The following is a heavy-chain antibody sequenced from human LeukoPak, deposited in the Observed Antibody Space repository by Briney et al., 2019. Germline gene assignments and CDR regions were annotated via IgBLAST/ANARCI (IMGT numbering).Heavy chain of an antibody. D-gene: IGHD3-10*01. CDR1: GYTFTSYS. J-gene: IGHJ6*03. Sequence: ASVKVSCKASGYTFTSYSISWVRQAPGQGLEWMGWISAYNGNTNYAQKLQGRVTMTTDTSTSTAYMELRSLRSDDTAVYYCVTGFQYGLWGVPYFYYMHAWGKGTTVTVSS. V-gene: IGHV1-18*01. CDR3: VTGFQYGLWGVPYFYYMHA. CDR2: ISAYNGNT.